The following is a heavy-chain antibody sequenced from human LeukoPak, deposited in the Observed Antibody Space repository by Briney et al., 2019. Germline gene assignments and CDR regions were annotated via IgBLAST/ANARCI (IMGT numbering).Heavy chain of an antibody. Sequence: GESLRLSCAASGFTFSTAWMHWVRQAPGKGLVWVSRINSDGSSTSYADSVKGRFTISRDNSKNTLYLQMKSLRAEDTAVYYCAKGGGYVAQYYYYYLDVWGKGTTVTISS. D-gene: IGHD5-12*01. CDR2: INSDGSST. V-gene: IGHV3-74*01. CDR3: AKGGGYVAQYYYYYLDV. J-gene: IGHJ6*03. CDR1: GFTFSTAW.